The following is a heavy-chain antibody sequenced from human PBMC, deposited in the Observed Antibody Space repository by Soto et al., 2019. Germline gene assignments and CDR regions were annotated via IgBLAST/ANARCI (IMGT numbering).Heavy chain of an antibody. CDR3: AKYRRTAAEGYTLDY. V-gene: IGHV4-59*01. Sequence: NPSETLSLTCTVSGDSMNNFYWSWIRQPRGKTLEWIGNIFYTGSTTYNPSLESRITVSVDTSKNQFSLRLSSVSAADTAVYFCAKYRRTAAEGYTLDYWGRGTLVTVSS. J-gene: IGHJ4*02. CDR1: GDSMNNFY. D-gene: IGHD6-13*01. CDR2: IFYTGST.